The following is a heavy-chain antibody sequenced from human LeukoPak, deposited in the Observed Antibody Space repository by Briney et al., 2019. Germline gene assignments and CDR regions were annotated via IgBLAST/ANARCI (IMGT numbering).Heavy chain of an antibody. CDR2: IYAGGTT. Sequence: RGSLRLSSAAPPFTLSGNYMSWVRQAPGEGLGCVSIIYAGGTTYYADSVKGRFTISRDNSKNTLYLQMNSLRAEDTAVYYCARGPPPQRFGGPYYKGYFENWGQGTLVTVSS. V-gene: IGHV3-53*01. J-gene: IGHJ4*02. D-gene: IGHD3-22*01. CDR1: PFTLSGNY. CDR3: ARGPPPQRFGGPYYKGYFEN.